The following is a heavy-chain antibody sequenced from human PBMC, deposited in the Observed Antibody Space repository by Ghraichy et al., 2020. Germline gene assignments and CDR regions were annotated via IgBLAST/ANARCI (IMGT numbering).Heavy chain of an antibody. J-gene: IGHJ4*02. Sequence: GESLNISCAASGFTFSSYGMHWVRQTPGKGLEWVAVIWYDGSNKYYADSVKGRFTISRDNSKNTLYLQMNSLRAEDTAVYYCARDQLLWFGELSLPDYWGQGTLVTVSS. D-gene: IGHD3-10*01. CDR2: IWYDGSNK. CDR3: ARDQLLWFGELSLPDY. V-gene: IGHV3-33*01. CDR1: GFTFSSYG.